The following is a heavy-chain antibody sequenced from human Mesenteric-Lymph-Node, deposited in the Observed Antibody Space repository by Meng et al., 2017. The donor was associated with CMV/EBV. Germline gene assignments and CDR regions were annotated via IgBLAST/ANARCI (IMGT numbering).Heavy chain of an antibody. J-gene: IGHJ3*02. Sequence: SETLSLTCTVSGASVSSDDYHWSWIRQSPGRGLEWIGCIFYSGGTRYNPSLKSRVTISVDTSKNQFSLNLSSVTAADTAVYYCARDWLPTTGDAFDIWGQGTMVTVSS. CDR2: IFYSGGT. V-gene: IGHV4-61*08. CDR3: ARDWLPTTGDAFDI. CDR1: GASVSSDDYH. D-gene: IGHD5-18*01.